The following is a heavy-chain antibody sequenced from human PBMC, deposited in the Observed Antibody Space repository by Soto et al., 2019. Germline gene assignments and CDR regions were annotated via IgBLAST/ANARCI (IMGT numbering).Heavy chain of an antibody. CDR3: ARDRWSSPYGMDV. CDR1: GFTFSSYS. V-gene: IGHV3-21*01. J-gene: IGHJ6*02. CDR2: ISSSSSYI. Sequence: GSLRLSCAASGFTFSSYSMNWVRQAPGNGLEWVSSISSSSSYIYYADSVKGRFTISRDNAKNSLYLQMNSLRAEDTAVYYCARDRWSSPYGMDVWGQGTTVTVSS. D-gene: IGHD6-13*01.